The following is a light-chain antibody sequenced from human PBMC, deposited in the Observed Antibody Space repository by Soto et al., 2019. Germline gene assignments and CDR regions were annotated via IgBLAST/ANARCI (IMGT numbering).Light chain of an antibody. V-gene: IGLV1-44*01. CDR1: SSNIGSNT. CDR2: SNN. CDR3: AAWDDSLNGFYV. Sequence: QLVLTQPPSASGTTGQRVTISCSGSSSNIGSNTVNWYQQLPGTAPKLLIYSNNQRPSGVPDRFSGSKSGTSASLAISGLQSEDEADYYCAAWDDSLNGFYVFGTGTKLTVL. J-gene: IGLJ1*01.